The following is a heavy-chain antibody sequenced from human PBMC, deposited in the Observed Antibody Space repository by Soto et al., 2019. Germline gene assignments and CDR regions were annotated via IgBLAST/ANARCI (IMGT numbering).Heavy chain of an antibody. V-gene: IGHV3-74*01. Sequence: GSLRLSCAASGFTFSNYWMHWVRQVPGRGLVWVSRISHDGSGTSYADSVKGRFTISRDNAKNTVYLQMNSLRAEDTAVYYCGSVFEDWGHGTLVTVSS. J-gene: IGHJ4*01. CDR3: GSVFED. CDR1: GFTFSNYW. CDR2: ISHDGSGT.